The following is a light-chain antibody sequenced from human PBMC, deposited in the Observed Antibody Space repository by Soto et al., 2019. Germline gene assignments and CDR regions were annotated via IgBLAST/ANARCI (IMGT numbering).Light chain of an antibody. CDR3: QQYYSTPRT. CDR2: WAS. Sequence: IVITHSPYPXAVSXXEIXXINVKSXXSVLYSSNNKNYLAWYQQKPGQPPKLLIYWASTRESGVPDRFSGSGSGTDFTLTISSLQAEDVAVYYCQQYYSTPRTFGQGTKVDIK. J-gene: IGKJ1*01. V-gene: IGKV4-1*01. CDR1: XSVLYSSNNKNY.